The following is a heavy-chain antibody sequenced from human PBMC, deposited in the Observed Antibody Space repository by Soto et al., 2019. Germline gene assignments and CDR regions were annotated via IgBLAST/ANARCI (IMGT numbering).Heavy chain of an antibody. CDR3: ARDARYDFWIGYYRDYGMDV. CDR2: ISSSSSYI. J-gene: IGHJ6*02. D-gene: IGHD3-3*01. CDR1: GFTFNSYT. Sequence: GGSLRLSCAASGFTFNSYTMNWVRQAPGKGLEWVSSISSSSSYIYYADSVKGRFTISRDKAKKSLYLQMNSLRAEDTAVYYCARDARYDFWIGYYRDYGMDVWGQGTTVTVSS. V-gene: IGHV3-21*01.